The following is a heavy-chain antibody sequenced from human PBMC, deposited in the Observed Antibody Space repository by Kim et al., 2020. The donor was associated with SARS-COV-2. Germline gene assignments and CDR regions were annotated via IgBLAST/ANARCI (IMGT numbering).Heavy chain of an antibody. Sequence: GGSLRLSCEASGFTFNTYGMHWVRQAPGKGLEWVAVIWYDGRNKYYADSVKGRFTISRDNSKNTLYLQMNSLRVEDTAVYYCARDPTPAYVDYKVSYYY. J-gene: IGHJ6*01. CDR2: IWYDGRNK. D-gene: IGHD4-17*01. CDR1: GFTFNTYG. CDR3: ARDPTPAYVDYKVSYYY. V-gene: IGHV3-33*01.